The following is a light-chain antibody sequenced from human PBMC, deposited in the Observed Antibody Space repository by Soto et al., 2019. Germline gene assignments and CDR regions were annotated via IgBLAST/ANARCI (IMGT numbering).Light chain of an antibody. J-gene: IGKJ1*01. Sequence: DIVMTQSPLSLPVTPGEPASISCRSSQSLLHSNGYNYLDWYLQKPGQSPQLLIYLGSNRASGVPDRFSGSESGTDFTLKISRVEAEDAGVYYCMQALQTAWTFGQGTKVEIK. CDR3: MQALQTAWT. CDR1: QSLLHSNGYNY. CDR2: LGS. V-gene: IGKV2-28*01.